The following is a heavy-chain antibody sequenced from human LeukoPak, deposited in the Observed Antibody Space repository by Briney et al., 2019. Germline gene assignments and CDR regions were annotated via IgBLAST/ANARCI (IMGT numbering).Heavy chain of an antibody. V-gene: IGHV3-23*01. CDR1: GFTFSSYA. D-gene: IGHD3-22*01. CDR2: ISGSGSNT. J-gene: IGHJ4*02. Sequence: PGGSLRLSCAASGFTFSSYAMSWVRQAPGKGLESVSAISGSGSNTYYADSVKGRFTISRDNSKNTLYLQMNSLRAEDTAVYYCARCPYYYDSSGYSNYFDYWGQGTLVTVSS. CDR3: ARCPYYYDSSGYSNYFDY.